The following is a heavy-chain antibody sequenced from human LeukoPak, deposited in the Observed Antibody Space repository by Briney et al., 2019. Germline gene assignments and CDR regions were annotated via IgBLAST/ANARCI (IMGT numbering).Heavy chain of an antibody. CDR3: AKDLQFGVVIRGFEY. Sequence: PGGSLRLSCAGSGFTFARHALTWVRQAPGMGLEWVSTISGGGGSTHYADSVKGRFTISRDSSKSTLYLQMNSLRAEDTAIYYCAKDLQFGVVIRGFEYWGQGTLVTVSS. CDR2: ISGGGGST. V-gene: IGHV3-23*01. J-gene: IGHJ4*02. CDR1: GFTFARHA. D-gene: IGHD3-16*01.